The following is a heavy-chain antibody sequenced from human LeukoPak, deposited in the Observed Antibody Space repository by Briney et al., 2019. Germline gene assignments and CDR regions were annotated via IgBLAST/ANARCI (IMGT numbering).Heavy chain of an antibody. D-gene: IGHD6-13*01. Sequence: PGRSLRLSCAASGFTFSSYAMSWVRQAPGKGLEWVSAFSGSGGSTYYADSVKGRFTISRDNSKNTLYLQMNSLRAEDTAVYYCAKSGYSTKGDFDYWGQETLVTVSS. CDR1: GFTFSSYA. V-gene: IGHV3-23*01. J-gene: IGHJ4*02. CDR2: FSGSGGST. CDR3: AKSGYSTKGDFDY.